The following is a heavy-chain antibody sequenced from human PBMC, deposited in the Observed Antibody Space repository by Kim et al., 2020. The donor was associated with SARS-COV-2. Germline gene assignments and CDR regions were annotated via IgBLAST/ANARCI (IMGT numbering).Heavy chain of an antibody. CDR3: ARGAGGPT. D-gene: IGHD2-15*01. V-gene: IGHV1-3*04. CDR1: GISFTSFS. Sequence: ASVKVSCKASGISFTSFSIHWVRQAPGQRLEWMGWITNGNGNTKYSQKFQGRVSFTRDTSASTAYMELSSLGSEDTAVYYCARGAGGPTWGQGTLVIVSS. J-gene: IGHJ4*02. CDR2: ITNGNGNT.